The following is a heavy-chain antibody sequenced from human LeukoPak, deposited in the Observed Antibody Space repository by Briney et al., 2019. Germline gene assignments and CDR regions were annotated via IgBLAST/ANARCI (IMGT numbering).Heavy chain of an antibody. Sequence: ASVKVSCKASGYTFTGYYMHWVRQAPGQGLEWMGWINPNSGGTNYAQKLQGWVTMTRDTSISTAYMELSRLRSDDTAVYYCARESIVVVPAAGYYYYGMDVWGQGTTVTVSS. CDR1: GYTFTGYY. J-gene: IGHJ6*02. CDR2: INPNSGGT. V-gene: IGHV1-2*04. CDR3: ARESIVVVPAAGYYYYGMDV. D-gene: IGHD2-2*01.